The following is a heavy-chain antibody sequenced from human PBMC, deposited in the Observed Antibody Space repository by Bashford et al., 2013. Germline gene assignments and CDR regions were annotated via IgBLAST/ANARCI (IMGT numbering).Heavy chain of an antibody. D-gene: IGHD3-22*01. CDR3: ARGRYYYDSSGWVYYFDY. CDR1: EHFSSYA. Sequence: VASVKVSCKASEHFSSYAISWVRQAPGQGLEWMGRIIPILGIANYAQKFQGRVTITADKSTSTAYMELSSLRSEDTAVYYCARGRYYYDSSGWVYYFDYWGQGTLVTVSS. CDR2: IIPILGIA. V-gene: IGHV1-69*04. J-gene: IGHJ4*02.